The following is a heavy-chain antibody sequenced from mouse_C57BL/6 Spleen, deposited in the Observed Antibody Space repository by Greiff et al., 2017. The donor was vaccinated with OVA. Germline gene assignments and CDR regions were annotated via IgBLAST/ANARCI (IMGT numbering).Heavy chain of an antibody. CDR3: ALYGYDRDWYFDV. CDR2: IDPANGNT. J-gene: IGHJ1*03. CDR1: GFNIKNTY. D-gene: IGHD2-2*01. Sequence: VHVKQSVAELVRPGASVKLSCTASGFNIKNTYMHWVKQRPEQGLEWIGRIDPANGNTKYAPKFQGKATITADTSSNTAYLQLSSLTSEDTAIYYCALYGYDRDWYFDVWGTGTTVTVSS. V-gene: IGHV14-3*01.